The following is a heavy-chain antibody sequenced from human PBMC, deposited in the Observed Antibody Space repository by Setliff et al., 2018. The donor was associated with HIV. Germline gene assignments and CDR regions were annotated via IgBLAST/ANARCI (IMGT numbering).Heavy chain of an antibody. Sequence: SVKVSCKASGGTFSSYTISWVRQAPGQGLEWMGRIIPILGVANYAQRFQGKVTITADKSTSTAYMELTSLSFDDTAMYYCVRGVQSPPHYSYYYMDVWGEGTMVTVSS. CDR1: GGTFSSYT. J-gene: IGHJ6*03. D-gene: IGHD3-3*01. CDR2: IIPILGVA. V-gene: IGHV1-69*02. CDR3: VRGVQSPPHYSYYYMDV.